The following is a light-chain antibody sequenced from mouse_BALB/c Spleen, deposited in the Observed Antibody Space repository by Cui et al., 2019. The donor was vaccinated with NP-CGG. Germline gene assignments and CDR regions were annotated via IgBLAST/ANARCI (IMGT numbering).Light chain of an antibody. Sequence: QTVFTQSPAIMSASPGQKVSITCSAISSVNYMHWYQQKPGFSPKLWIYATSKLALGVPACFSGSGSGTSYSLTINSMVAEDATSYFCHQWSRYPPFTFGSGTKLEIK. CDR3: HQWSRYPPFT. CDR1: SSVNY. V-gene: IGKV4-71*01. CDR2: ATS. J-gene: IGKJ4*01.